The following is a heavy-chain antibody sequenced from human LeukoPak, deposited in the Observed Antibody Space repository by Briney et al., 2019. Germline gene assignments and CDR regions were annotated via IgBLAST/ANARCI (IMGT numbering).Heavy chain of an antibody. Sequence: PSETLSLTCTVSGGSISSSSYYWGWIRQPPGKGLEWIGSIYYSGSTYYNPSLKSRVTISVDTSKNQFSLKLSSVTAADTAVYYCARGRGSGYGPYYYGMDVWGQGTTVTVSS. CDR2: IYYSGST. CDR3: ARGRGSGYGPYYYGMDV. V-gene: IGHV4-39*07. J-gene: IGHJ6*02. D-gene: IGHD5-12*01. CDR1: GGSISSSSYY.